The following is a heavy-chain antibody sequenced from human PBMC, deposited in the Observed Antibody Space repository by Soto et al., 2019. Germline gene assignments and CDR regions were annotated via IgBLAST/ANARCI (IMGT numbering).Heavy chain of an antibody. D-gene: IGHD2-15*01. CDR2: ISYDGSNK. CDR3: AKDRGGPPQRYYYGMDV. Sequence: PGGSLRLSCAASGFSFSSYGMQWVRQAPGKGLEWVAVISYDGSNKYYADSVKDRFTISRDNSKNTLYLQMSSLRAEDTAVYYCAKDRGGPPQRYYYGMDVWGQGTLVTVSS. V-gene: IGHV3-30*18. J-gene: IGHJ6*02. CDR1: GFSFSSYG.